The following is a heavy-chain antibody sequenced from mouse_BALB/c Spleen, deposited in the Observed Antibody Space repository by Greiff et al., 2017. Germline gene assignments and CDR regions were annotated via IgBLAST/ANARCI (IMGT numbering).Heavy chain of an antibody. Sequence: EVKLQESGGGLVQPGGSRKLSCAASGFTFSSFGMHWVRQAPEKGLEWVAYISSGSSTIYYADTVKGRFTISRDNPKNTLFLQMTSLRSEDTAMYYCARDSYYYGSSRYYFDDWGQGTTLTVSS. CDR3: ARDSYYYGSSRYYFDD. CDR1: GFTFSSFG. V-gene: IGHV5-17*02. D-gene: IGHD1-1*01. J-gene: IGHJ2*01. CDR2: ISSGSSTI.